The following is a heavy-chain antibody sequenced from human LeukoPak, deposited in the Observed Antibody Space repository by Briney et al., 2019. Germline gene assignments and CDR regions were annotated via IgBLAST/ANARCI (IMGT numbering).Heavy chain of an antibody. J-gene: IGHJ4*02. CDR3: ARVFSLIYYDSSDYYFDY. CDR1: GGSFSGHY. V-gene: IGHV4-34*01. D-gene: IGHD3-22*01. Sequence: SETLSLTCAVYGGSFSGHYWSWIRRPPGKGLEWIGEINHSGSTNYNPSRKSRLSMSVDTSKNQFSLKLSSVTAADTAVYYCARVFSLIYYDSSDYYFDYWGQGTLVTVSS. CDR2: INHSGST.